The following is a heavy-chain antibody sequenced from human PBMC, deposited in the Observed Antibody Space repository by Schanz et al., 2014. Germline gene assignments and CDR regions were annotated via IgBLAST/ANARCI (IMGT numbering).Heavy chain of an antibody. Sequence: QVQLVQSGAEVKKPGASVKVSCKASGYTFTSYYIHWFRQAPGQGLEWMGLINPSGGSTSYAQKFQGRVTMTRDTSTSTVYMELSSLRSEDTAVYYCARDGEAAAGCDYWGQGTLVTVSS. CDR2: INPSGGST. D-gene: IGHD6-13*01. J-gene: IGHJ4*02. CDR3: ARDGEAAAGCDY. V-gene: IGHV1-46*03. CDR1: GYTFTSYY.